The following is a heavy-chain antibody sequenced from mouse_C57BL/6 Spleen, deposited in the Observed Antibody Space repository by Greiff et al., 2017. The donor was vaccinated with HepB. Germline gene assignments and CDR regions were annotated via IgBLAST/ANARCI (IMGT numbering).Heavy chain of an antibody. J-gene: IGHJ3*01. CDR1: GFTFSSYG. CDR2: ISSGGSYT. V-gene: IGHV5-6*01. CDR3: ARPRDSSGSFAY. Sequence: EVKLQESGGDLVKPGGSLKLSCAASGFTFSSYGMSWVRQTPDKRLEWVATISSGGSYTYYPDSVKGRFTISRDNAKNTLYLQMSSLKSEDTAMYYCARPRDSSGSFAYWGQGTLVTVSA. D-gene: IGHD3-2*02.